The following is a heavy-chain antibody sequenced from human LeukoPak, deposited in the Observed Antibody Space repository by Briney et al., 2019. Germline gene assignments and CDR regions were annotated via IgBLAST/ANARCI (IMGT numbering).Heavy chain of an antibody. CDR2: IYYTGST. J-gene: IGHJ4*02. CDR1: GASMSDYY. D-gene: IGHD3-9*01. V-gene: IGHV4-59*08. Sequence: SETLSLTCTVSGASMSDYYWSWIRQPPGKGLEWIGYIYYTGSTNYNPSLKSRVAMSVDTSKNQISLKLSSVTAADSAVYYCVRRVRYFGQNDYWGQGTLVTVSS. CDR3: VRRVRYFGQNDY.